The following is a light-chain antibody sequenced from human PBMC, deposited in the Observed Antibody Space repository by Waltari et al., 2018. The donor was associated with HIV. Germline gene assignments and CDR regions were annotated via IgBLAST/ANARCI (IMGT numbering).Light chain of an antibody. CDR2: KNN. J-gene: IGLJ2*01. Sequence: QAVLTQTPSASASPGQKITISCSGSDSNIGSPYVYWYHQFPGRAPKLLRYKNNQRSSGVPDRFSGSKSGTSASLTISGLRSEDEGTYFCGAWDDNLRGVFGGGTRVTVL. V-gene: IGLV1-47*01. CDR1: DSNIGSPY. CDR3: GAWDDNLRGV.